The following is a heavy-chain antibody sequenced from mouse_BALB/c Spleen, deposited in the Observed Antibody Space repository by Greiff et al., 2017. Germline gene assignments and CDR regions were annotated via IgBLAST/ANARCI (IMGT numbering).Heavy chain of an antibody. D-gene: IGHD2-1*01. CDR2: IWAGGST. CDR3: ARERYGNFWYFDV. J-gene: IGHJ1*01. CDR1: GFSLTSYG. Sequence: VMLVESGPGLVAPSQSLSITCTVSGFSLTSYGVHWVRQPPGKGLEWLGVIWAGGSTNYNSALMSRLSISKDNSKSQVFLKMNSLQTDDTARYYCARERYGNFWYFDVWGAGTTVTVSS. V-gene: IGHV2-9*02.